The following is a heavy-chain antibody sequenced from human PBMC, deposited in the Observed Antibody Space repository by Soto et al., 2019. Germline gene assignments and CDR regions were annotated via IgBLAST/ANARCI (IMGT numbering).Heavy chain of an antibody. CDR2: INHSGST. CDR1: CGSFSGYY. V-gene: IGHV4-34*01. D-gene: IGHD2-2*01. J-gene: IGHJ5*02. CDR3: ATRPAASNWFDT. Sequence: SDTLSLTFAVYCGSFSGYYCIWSLQPPGKGLEWIGEINHSGSTNYNPSLKSRVTISVDTSKNQFSLKLSSVTAADTAVYYCATRPAASNWFDTWGQGTLVTVSS.